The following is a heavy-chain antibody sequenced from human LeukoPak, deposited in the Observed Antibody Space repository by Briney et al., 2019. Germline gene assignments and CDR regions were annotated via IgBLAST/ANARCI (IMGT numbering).Heavy chain of an antibody. J-gene: IGHJ5*02. D-gene: IGHD2-15*01. CDR1: GFSFSFYG. Sequence: GGSLRLSCATSGFSFSFYGMQWVRQAPGKGLEWVANIKEDGSEKHHADSVKGRFTISRDNAKNSLYLQMNSLRVEDTAVYYCARDRYFSGAWGQGSLVTVSS. CDR2: IKEDGSEK. V-gene: IGHV3-7*03. CDR3: ARDRYFSGA.